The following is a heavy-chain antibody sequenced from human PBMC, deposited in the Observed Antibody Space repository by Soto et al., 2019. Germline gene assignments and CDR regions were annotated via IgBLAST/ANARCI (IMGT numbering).Heavy chain of an antibody. CDR1: GGTFSSYS. D-gene: IGHD1-26*01. CDR3: AREGGRHSGGIDY. V-gene: IGHV1-69*01. Sequence: QVQLVQSGAEVKKPGSSVKVYCKASGGTFSSYSINWVRQAPGQGLEWMGEIIPIFGTANYAQKFQGRVTITADESTSTAYMELSSLRSEDTAVYYCAREGGRHSGGIDYWGQGTLVTVSS. J-gene: IGHJ4*02. CDR2: IIPIFGTA.